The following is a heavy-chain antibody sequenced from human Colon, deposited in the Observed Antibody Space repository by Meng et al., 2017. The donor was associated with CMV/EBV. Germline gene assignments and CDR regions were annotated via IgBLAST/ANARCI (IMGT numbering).Heavy chain of an antibody. V-gene: IGHV3-23*01. Sequence: LSLTCAASGFTFSSYAMSWVRQAPGKGLEWVSAISGSGGSTSYADSVKGRFTISRDNSKNTLYLQMNSLRAEDTAVYYCARAVREQYGMDVWGQGTTVTVSS. CDR3: ARAVREQYGMDV. CDR2: ISGSGGST. J-gene: IGHJ6*02. D-gene: IGHD1-26*01. CDR1: GFTFSSYA.